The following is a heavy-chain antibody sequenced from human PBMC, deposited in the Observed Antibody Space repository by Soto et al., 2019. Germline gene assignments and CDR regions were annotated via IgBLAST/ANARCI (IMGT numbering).Heavy chain of an antibody. J-gene: IGHJ6*02. CDR2: IYYSGST. V-gene: IGHV4-59*01. Sequence: SETLSLTCTVSGGSISSYYWSWIRQPPGKGLEWIGYIYYSGSTNYNPSLKSRVTISVDTSKNQFSLKLSSVTAADTAVYYCGRGGKVRGVIITEYYYYGMDVWGQGTTVTVSS. CDR1: GGSISSYY. CDR3: GRGGKVRGVIITEYYYYGMDV. D-gene: IGHD3-10*01.